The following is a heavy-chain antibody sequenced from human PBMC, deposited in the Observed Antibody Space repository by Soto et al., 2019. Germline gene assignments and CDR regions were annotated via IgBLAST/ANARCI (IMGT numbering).Heavy chain of an antibody. CDR2: MSYDGSDT. Sequence: GGSLRLSCVGSGFIFSNNGMHWVRQTPGKGLECVAFMSYDGSDTFYADSVKGRFTISRDNAKNTLFLHMSNLRAEDTAMYYCTIVRVADSALDHWGQGTLVTVSS. D-gene: IGHD3-10*02. V-gene: IGHV3-30*02. J-gene: IGHJ4*02. CDR3: TIVRVADSALDH. CDR1: GFIFSNNG.